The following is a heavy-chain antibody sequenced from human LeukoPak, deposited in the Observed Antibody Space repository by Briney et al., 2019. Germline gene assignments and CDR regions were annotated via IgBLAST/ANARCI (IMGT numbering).Heavy chain of an antibody. CDR3: ARWGFKGRLDY. CDR1: GFTFSIYW. CDR2: IKPVGSES. Sequence: GGSLRLSCAASGFTFSIYWMGWVRQAPGRGLEWGANIKPVGSESYSVDSVKGRFTISRDNAKDSLYLQMNSLRAEDTAVYYCARWGFKGRLDYWGQGTLAAVSS. D-gene: IGHD3-16*01. J-gene: IGHJ4*02. V-gene: IGHV3-7*01.